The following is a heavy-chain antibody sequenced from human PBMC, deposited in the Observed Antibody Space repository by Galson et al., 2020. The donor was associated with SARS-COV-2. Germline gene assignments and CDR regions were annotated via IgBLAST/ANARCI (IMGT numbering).Heavy chain of an antibody. CDR2: VKQDGSDR. D-gene: IGHD5-12*01. Sequence: GESLKISCAASGFSFSSYWMSWVRQAPGKGLEWVANVKQDGSDRYYVDSVKGRFTISSDYAKNSLYLQMNSLRAEDTAVHYCARDQDGYNDFWGRGTLVTVSS. J-gene: IGHJ4*02. CDR1: GFSFSSYW. V-gene: IGHV3-7*01. CDR3: ARDQDGYNDF.